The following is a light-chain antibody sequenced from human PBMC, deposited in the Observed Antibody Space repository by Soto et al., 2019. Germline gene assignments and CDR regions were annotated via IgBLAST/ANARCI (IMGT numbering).Light chain of an antibody. V-gene: IGKV3-11*01. CDR1: QSVRRY. Sequence: EIVLTQSPATLSLSPGERATLSSRASQSVRRYLAWYQQKPGQAPRLLIYDASNRAPGIPARFSGSGSGTDFTLTISSLEPEDFAVYYCQQRSDWPSTFGGGTKLQIK. J-gene: IGKJ4*01. CDR3: QQRSDWPST. CDR2: DAS.